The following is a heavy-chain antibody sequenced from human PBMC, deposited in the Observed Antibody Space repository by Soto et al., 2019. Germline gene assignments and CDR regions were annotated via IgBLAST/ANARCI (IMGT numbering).Heavy chain of an antibody. CDR2: ISYDGSNK. CDR3: AKEPVGPDWYFDL. Sequence: VGSLRLSCAASGFTFSSYAMHWVRQAPGKGLEWVAVISYDGSNKYYADSVKGRFTISRDNSKNTLYLQMNSLRAEDTAVYNCAKEPVGPDWYFDLWGRGTLVTVSS. V-gene: IGHV3-30-3*01. J-gene: IGHJ2*01. CDR1: GFTFSSYA.